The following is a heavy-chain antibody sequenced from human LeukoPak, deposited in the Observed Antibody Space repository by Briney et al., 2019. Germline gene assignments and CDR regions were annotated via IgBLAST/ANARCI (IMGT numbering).Heavy chain of an antibody. D-gene: IGHD3-22*01. V-gene: IGHV4-39*01. Sequence: PSETLSLTCTVSGGSISSTSSFWGWIRQPPGKGLEWIGSIYSSGSTYSNPSLKSRVTISVDTSRNQFSLGLSSVTAADTAVYYCARRPDSSGYRYYFDYWGQGTLATVSS. CDR1: GGSISSTSSF. CDR2: IYSSGST. CDR3: ARRPDSSGYRYYFDY. J-gene: IGHJ4*02.